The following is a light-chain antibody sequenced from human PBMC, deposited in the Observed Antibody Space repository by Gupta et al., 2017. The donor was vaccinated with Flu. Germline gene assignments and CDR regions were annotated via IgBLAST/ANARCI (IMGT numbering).Light chain of an antibody. CDR3: RQCSSRPYT. CDR1: RNLLYSYNNKNY. Sequence: IVIPQSPDSLPVSLGQRPTLNCRSSRNLLYSYNNKNYIAWYQQKAGQPPKLLVYWASIRESGVPDRFTGSGSGTDFTLTISSLQAEDVAVYYCRQCSSRPYTFGQGTKLEIK. V-gene: IGKV4-1*01. J-gene: IGKJ2*01. CDR2: WAS.